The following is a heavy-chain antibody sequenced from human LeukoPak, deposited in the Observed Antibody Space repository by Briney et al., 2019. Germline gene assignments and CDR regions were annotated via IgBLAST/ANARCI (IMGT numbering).Heavy chain of an antibody. CDR1: VFSLSSYV. Sequence: GGSLRLSCSASVFSLSSYVTSSVRPALGRGLERVSGISDSGGATYYVGSVKGRLIISRDNSKNTLYLQMNSLRAEDTAIYSGADLGTTYYYDRSTYWGHGTLVTVSS. V-gene: IGHV3-23*01. CDR3: ADLGTTYYYDRSTY. J-gene: IGHJ4*01. D-gene: IGHD3-22*01. CDR2: ISDSGGAT.